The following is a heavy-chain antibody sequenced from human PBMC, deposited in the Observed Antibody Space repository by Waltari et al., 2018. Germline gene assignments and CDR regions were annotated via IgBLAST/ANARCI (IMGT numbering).Heavy chain of an antibody. J-gene: IGHJ4*02. CDR1: GGSFSGYY. CDR3: AREPPYYYGPGLTRGFDY. CDR2: INHSGST. Sequence: QVQLQQWGAGLLKPSETLSLTCAVYGGSFSGYYWSWIRQPPGKGREWIGEINHSGSTNYNPSLKSRVTISVDTSKNQFSLKLSSVTAADTAVYYCAREPPYYYGPGLTRGFDYWGQGTLVTVSS. V-gene: IGHV4-34*01. D-gene: IGHD3-10*01.